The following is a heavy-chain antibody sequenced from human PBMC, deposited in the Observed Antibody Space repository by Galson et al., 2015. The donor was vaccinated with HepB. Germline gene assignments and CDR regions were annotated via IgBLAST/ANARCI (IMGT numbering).Heavy chain of an antibody. D-gene: IGHD3-10*01. J-gene: IGHJ6*03. CDR1: GYTFTSYA. Sequence: SVKVSCKASGYTFTSYAMHWVRQAPGQRLEWMGWINVGNGNTKYSQKFQGRVTITRDTSASTAYMELSSLRSEDTAVYYCARDGSGSYYPYYYMDVWGKGTTVTVSS. CDR3: ARDGSGSYYPYYYMDV. CDR2: INVGNGNT. V-gene: IGHV1-3*01.